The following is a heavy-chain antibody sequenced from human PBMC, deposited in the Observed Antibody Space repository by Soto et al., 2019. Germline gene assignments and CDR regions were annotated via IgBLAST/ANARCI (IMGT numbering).Heavy chain of an antibody. Sequence: SGPTLVNPTQTLTLTCTFSGFSLSTSGMCVSWIRQPPGKALEWLALIDWDDDKYYSTSLKTRLTISKDTSKNQVVLTMTNMDPVDTATYYCARSHYDISTGYYYYGMDVWGQGTTVTVS. CDR1: GFSLSTSGMC. D-gene: IGHD3-9*01. CDR2: IDWDDDK. V-gene: IGHV2-70*01. J-gene: IGHJ6*02. CDR3: ARSHYDISTGYYYYGMDV.